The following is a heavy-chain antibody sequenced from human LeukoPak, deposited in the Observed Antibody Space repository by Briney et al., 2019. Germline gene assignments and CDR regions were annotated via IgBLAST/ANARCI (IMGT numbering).Heavy chain of an antibody. V-gene: IGHV4-34*01. Sequence: SETLSLTCAVYGGSFSGYYWSWIRQPPGKGLEWIGEINHSGSTNYNPSLKSRVTISVDTSKNQFSLKLSSVTAADTAVYYCARGGLGKQLARNYYGMDVWGQGTTATVSS. CDR1: GGSFSGYY. D-gene: IGHD6-6*01. CDR3: ARGGLGKQLARNYYGMDV. J-gene: IGHJ6*02. CDR2: INHSGST.